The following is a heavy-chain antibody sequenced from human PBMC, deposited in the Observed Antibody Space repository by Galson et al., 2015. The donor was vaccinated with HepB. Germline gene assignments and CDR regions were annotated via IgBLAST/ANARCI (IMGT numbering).Heavy chain of an antibody. D-gene: IGHD3-22*01. Sequence: SVKVSCKASGYTFTSYGISWVRQAPGQGLEWMGWISAYNGNTNYAQKLRGRVTMTTDTSTSTAYMELRSLRSDDTAVYYCARASYYDSSGYYPVYYYYGMDVWGQGTTVTVSS. J-gene: IGHJ6*02. V-gene: IGHV1-18*01. CDR1: GYTFTSYG. CDR2: ISAYNGNT. CDR3: ARASYYDSSGYYPVYYYYGMDV.